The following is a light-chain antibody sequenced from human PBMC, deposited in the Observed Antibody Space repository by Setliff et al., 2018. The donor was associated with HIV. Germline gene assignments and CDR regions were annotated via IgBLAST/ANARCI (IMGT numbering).Light chain of an antibody. CDR2: DVI. CDR1: SSDVGGYYS. Sequence: QSGLTQPASVSGSPGQSITISCTGISSDVGGYYSVSWYQQHPGKAPKLMIYDVINRPSGVSNRFSGSRSGNTASLTISGLQVEDEADYYCSSYTTSSTLYVFGPGTKGTVL. V-gene: IGLV2-14*03. CDR3: SSYTTSSTLYV. J-gene: IGLJ1*01.